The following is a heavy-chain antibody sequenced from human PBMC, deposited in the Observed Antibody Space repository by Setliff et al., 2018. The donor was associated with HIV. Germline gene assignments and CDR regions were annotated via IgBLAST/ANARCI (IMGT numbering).Heavy chain of an antibody. V-gene: IGHV1-2*02. CDR3: ARDRGGGLQFLEWTGQYYMDV. CDR1: GYTFTGYY. CDR2: TNPNSGGT. Sequence: GASVKVSCKASGYTFTGYYVHWVRQAPGQGLEWMGWTNPNSGGTDYAQKFQGRVTMTRDTSITTAYMELSRLRSDDTAVYYCARDRGGGLQFLEWTGQYYMDVWGKGTTVTVSS. D-gene: IGHD3-3*01. J-gene: IGHJ6*03.